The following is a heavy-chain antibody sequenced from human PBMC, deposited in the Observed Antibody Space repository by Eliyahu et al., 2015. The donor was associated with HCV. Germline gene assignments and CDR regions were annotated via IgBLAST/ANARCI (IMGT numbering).Heavy chain of an antibody. D-gene: IGHD3-10*01. J-gene: IGHJ4*02. CDR1: XGSFSGYY. CDR3: ARMYYGSGSKLFDY. CDR2: INHSGST. V-gene: IGHV4-34*01. Sequence: QVQLQQWGAGLLKPSETLXLTCAVYXGSFSGYYWXWIRQPPGKGLEWIGEINHSGSTNYKPSLKSRVTISVDTSKNQFSLKLSSVTAADTAVYYCARMYYGSGSKLFDYWGQGTLVTVSS.